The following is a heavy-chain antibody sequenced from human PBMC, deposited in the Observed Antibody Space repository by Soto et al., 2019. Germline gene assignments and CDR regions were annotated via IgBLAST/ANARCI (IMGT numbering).Heavy chain of an antibody. CDR2: IWYDGSNK. Sequence: PGGSLRLSCAASGFTFSSYGMHWVRQAPGKGLEWVAVIWYDGSNKYYADSVKGRFTISRDNSKNTLYLQMNSPRAEDTAVYYCARDASGMDVWGQGTTVTVPS. CDR1: GFTFSSYG. CDR3: ARDASGMDV. J-gene: IGHJ6*02. V-gene: IGHV3-33*01.